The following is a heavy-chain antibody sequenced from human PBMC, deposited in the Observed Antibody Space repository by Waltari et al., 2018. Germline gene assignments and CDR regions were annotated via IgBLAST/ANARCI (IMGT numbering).Heavy chain of an antibody. V-gene: IGHV3-49*03. J-gene: IGHJ6*02. CDR3: SRVSASGDGMDV. CDR1: GFTFGAHA. D-gene: IGHD3-16*01. Sequence: EVQLVESGGGLVQPGRSLRLSCTTSGFTFGAHALSWFRQAPGKGVEWVCFIRSKIYGGTADYAASVKGRFTVSRDDSKSIAYLQMDSLKTEDTAVYYCSRVSASGDGMDVWGQGTTVTVSS. CDR2: IRSKIYGGTA.